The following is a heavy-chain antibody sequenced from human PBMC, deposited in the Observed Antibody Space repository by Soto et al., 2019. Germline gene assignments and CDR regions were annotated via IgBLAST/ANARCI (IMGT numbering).Heavy chain of an antibody. D-gene: IGHD3-9*01. Sequence: SETLSLTCAVYGGSFSGYYWSWIRQPPGKGLEWIGEINHSGSTNYNPSLKSRVTISVDTSKNQFSLKLSSVTAADTAVYYCARGYYDILTGYYDLFDYWGQGTLVTVSS. CDR1: GGSFSGYY. J-gene: IGHJ4*02. V-gene: IGHV4-34*01. CDR2: INHSGST. CDR3: ARGYYDILTGYYDLFDY.